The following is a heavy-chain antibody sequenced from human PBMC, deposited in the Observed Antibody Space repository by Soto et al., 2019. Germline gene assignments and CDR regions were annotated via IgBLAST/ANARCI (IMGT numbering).Heavy chain of an antibody. CDR3: ARVSSPVDFDY. Sequence: QVQRVQSGAEVKKPGASVKVSCKASGYTFTSYGISWVRQAPGQGLEWMGWINGYNGNINYAQRLQGRGTMTTDTSTSTAYMELRSLSSDDTAVYFCARVSSPVDFDYWGQGTLVTVSS. J-gene: IGHJ4*02. CDR1: GYTFTSYG. CDR2: INGYNGNI. D-gene: IGHD6-13*01. V-gene: IGHV1-18*01.